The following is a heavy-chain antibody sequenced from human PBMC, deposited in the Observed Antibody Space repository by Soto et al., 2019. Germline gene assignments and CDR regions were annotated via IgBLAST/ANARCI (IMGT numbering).Heavy chain of an antibody. D-gene: IGHD3-22*01. CDR2: INWNGGST. CDR3: ARDSGYYDSSASGTFDI. CDR1: GFIFDDYG. J-gene: IGHJ3*02. V-gene: IGHV3-20*04. Sequence: GGSLRLSCAASGFIFDDYGMSWVRQAPGRGLEWVSGINWNGGSTTYGDSVKGRFTISRDNAKNSLYLQMNRLRAEDTSFYFCARDSGYYDSSASGTFDIWGQGTMVTVSS.